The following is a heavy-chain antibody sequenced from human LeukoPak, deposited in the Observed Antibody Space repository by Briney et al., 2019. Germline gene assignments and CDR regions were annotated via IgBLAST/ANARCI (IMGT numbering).Heavy chain of an antibody. V-gene: IGHV1-18*01. Sequence: ASVKVSCKASGYTFTSYGISWVRQAPGQGLEWMGWISAYNGNTNYAQKLQGRVTMTTDTSTSTAYMELRSLRSDDTAVYYCARDGSDYYYDSSGYENWFDPWGQGTLVTVSS. CDR2: ISAYNGNT. CDR3: ARDGSDYYYDSSGYENWFDP. CDR1: GYTFTSYG. J-gene: IGHJ5*02. D-gene: IGHD3-22*01.